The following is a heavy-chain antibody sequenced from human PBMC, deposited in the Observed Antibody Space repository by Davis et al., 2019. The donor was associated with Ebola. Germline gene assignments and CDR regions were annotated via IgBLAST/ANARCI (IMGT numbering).Heavy chain of an antibody. CDR2: INHSGST. Sequence: GSLRLSCAVYGGSFSGYYWSWIRQPPGKGLEWIGEINHSGSTNYNPSLKSRVTISVDKSKNQFSLKLSSVTAADTAVYYCARDRLLFDYWGQGTLVTVSS. D-gene: IGHD2-15*01. J-gene: IGHJ4*02. CDR1: GGSFSGYY. CDR3: ARDRLLFDY. V-gene: IGHV4-34*01.